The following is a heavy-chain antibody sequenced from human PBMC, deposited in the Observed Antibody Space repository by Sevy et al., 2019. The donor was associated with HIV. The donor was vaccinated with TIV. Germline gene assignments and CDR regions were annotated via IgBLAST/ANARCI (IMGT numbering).Heavy chain of an antibody. D-gene: IGHD3-3*01. Sequence: GGSLRLSCSASGFTISGSALHWVRQAPGKGLEYVSVISSSGSSAYYAESVRGRFTISRDNSKNTLYLQMRSLRAEDTAVYYCVKDSIFYDSSSGYRPFYYYGMDVWGQGTSVTVSS. V-gene: IGHV3-64D*09. CDR3: VKDSIFYDSSSGYRPFYYYGMDV. CDR1: GFTISGSA. CDR2: ISSSGSSA. J-gene: IGHJ6*02.